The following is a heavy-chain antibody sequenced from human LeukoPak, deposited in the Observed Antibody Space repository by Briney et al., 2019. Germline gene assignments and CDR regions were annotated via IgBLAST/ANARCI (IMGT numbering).Heavy chain of an antibody. D-gene: IGHD3-22*01. Sequence: GGSLRLSCAASGFTFSDYYMSWIRQAPGKGLEWVSYISSSGSTIYYADSVKGRFTISRDNSKNTLYLQMNSLRAEDTAVYYCASEWGRLGMIVVGAFDIWGQGTMVTVSS. CDR1: GFTFSDYY. J-gene: IGHJ3*02. V-gene: IGHV3-11*01. CDR3: ASEWGRLGMIVVGAFDI. CDR2: ISSSGSTI.